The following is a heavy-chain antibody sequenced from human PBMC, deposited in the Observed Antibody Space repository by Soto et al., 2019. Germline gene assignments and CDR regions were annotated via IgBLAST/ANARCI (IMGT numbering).Heavy chain of an antibody. J-gene: IGHJ5*02. D-gene: IGHD6-13*01. CDR2: ISGSGGST. V-gene: IGHV3-23*01. CDR3: AKDYDHSSSWYRGLFDP. CDR1: GFTFSSYA. Sequence: GGSLRLSCAASGFTFSSYAMSWFRQAPGKGLEWVSAISGSGGSTYYADSVKGRFTISRDNSKNTLYLQMNSLRAEDTAVYYCAKDYDHSSSWYRGLFDPWGQGTLVTVSS.